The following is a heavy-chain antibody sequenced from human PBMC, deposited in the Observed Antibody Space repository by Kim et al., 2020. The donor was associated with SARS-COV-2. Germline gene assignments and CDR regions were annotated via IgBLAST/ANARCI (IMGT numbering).Heavy chain of an antibody. D-gene: IGHD3-10*01. J-gene: IGHJ6*02. V-gene: IGHV4-4*09. CDR3: ARGSYYYHGMDV. Sequence: NYNPSLKSRVTISVDTSKNQFSLKLSSVTAADTAVYYCARGSYYYHGMDVWGQGTTVTVSS.